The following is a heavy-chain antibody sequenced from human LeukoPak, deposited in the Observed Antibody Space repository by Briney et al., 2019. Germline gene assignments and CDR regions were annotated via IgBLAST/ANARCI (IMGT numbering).Heavy chain of an antibody. CDR1: GFSFSGNS. CDR3: ASIVGAKSGY. CDR2: ISRTSTYT. J-gene: IGHJ4*02. Sequence: PGGSLRLSCAGSGFSFSGNSMNWVRQAPGKGLEWVSGISRTSTYTYYADSVKGRFTISRDNAKNSLYLQMNSLRAEDTAVYYCASIVGAKSGYWGQGTLVTVSS. V-gene: IGHV3-21*01. D-gene: IGHD1-26*01.